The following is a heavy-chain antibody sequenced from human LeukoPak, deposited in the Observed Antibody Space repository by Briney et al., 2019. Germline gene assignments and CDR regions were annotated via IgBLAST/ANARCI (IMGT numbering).Heavy chain of an antibody. Sequence: ASVKVSCKASGYTFTSYDINWVRQATGQGLEWMGWMNPNSGNTGYAQKFQGRVTITRNTSISTAYMELSSLRSEDAAVYYCAREGFYCTNGVCYRGAFDIWGQGTMVTVSS. D-gene: IGHD2-8*01. CDR1: GYTFTSYD. CDR2: MNPNSGNT. J-gene: IGHJ3*02. CDR3: AREGFYCTNGVCYRGAFDI. V-gene: IGHV1-8*03.